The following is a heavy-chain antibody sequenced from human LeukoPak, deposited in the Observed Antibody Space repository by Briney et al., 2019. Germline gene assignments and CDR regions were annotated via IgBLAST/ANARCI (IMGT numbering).Heavy chain of an antibody. J-gene: IGHJ3*02. CDR1: GFTFDDYA. V-gene: IGHV3-9*01. CDR3: AKDIGYSSSHDAFDI. Sequence: GGSLRLSCAASGFTFDDYAMHWVRQAPGKGLEWVSGISWNSGSIGYADSVKGRFTISRDNAKNSLYLQMNSLRAEDTALYYCAKDIGYSSSHDAFDIWGQGTMVTVSS. D-gene: IGHD6-13*01. CDR2: ISWNSGSI.